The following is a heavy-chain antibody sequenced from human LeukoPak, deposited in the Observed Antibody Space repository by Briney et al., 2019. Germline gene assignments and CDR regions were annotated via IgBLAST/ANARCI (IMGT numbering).Heavy chain of an antibody. Sequence: PGGSLRLSCGASGFTFSRYSVIWARQAPGKGLEWVSYVSSSGTTTYYADSAKGRFTISRDNGKNLVSLQMNSLRDEDTAVYYCARADRDGNKRFLDWGQGTLVTVSS. CDR3: ARADRDGNKRFLD. D-gene: IGHD5-24*01. CDR1: GFTFSRYS. V-gene: IGHV3-48*02. CDR2: VSSSGTTT. J-gene: IGHJ4*02.